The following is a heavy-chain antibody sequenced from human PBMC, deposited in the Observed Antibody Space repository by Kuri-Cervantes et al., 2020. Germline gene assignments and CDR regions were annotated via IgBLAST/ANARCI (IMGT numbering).Heavy chain of an antibody. V-gene: IGHV3-30*03. D-gene: IGHD6-19*01. Sequence: LSLTCAASGFTFSSYGMHWVRQAPGKGLEWVTFISYDGNNKYYADSVKGRFTISRDNSKNTLYLQMNSLRDEDTAVYYCARDTHGYSSGWKTPYYFDYWGQGTLVTVSS. CDR1: GFTFSSYG. CDR2: ISYDGNNK. J-gene: IGHJ4*02. CDR3: ARDTHGYSSGWKTPYYFDY.